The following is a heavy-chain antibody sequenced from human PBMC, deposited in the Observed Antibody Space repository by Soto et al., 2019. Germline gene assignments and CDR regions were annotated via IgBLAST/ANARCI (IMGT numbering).Heavy chain of an antibody. D-gene: IGHD2-21*02. Sequence: GGSLRLSCAASRFTFSGYGMHWVRQAPGKGLEWVAGISYDGSNKFYADSVKGRFTISRDNSKNTLYLQMNSLRAEDTAVHYSGKGGGAYCGGDCRYYFDSWGQETLVTVS. V-gene: IGHV3-30*03. CDR2: ISYDGSNK. J-gene: IGHJ4*02. CDR3: GKGGGAYCGGDCRYYFDS. CDR1: RFTFSGYG.